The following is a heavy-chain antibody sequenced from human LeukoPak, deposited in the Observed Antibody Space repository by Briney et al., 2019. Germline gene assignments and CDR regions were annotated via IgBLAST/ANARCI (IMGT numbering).Heavy chain of an antibody. D-gene: IGHD3-10*01. CDR2: IYPGDSDT. J-gene: IGHJ5*02. V-gene: IGHV5-51*01. CDR1: GYSFTSYW. Sequence: GESLKISCKGSGYSFTSYWIGWVRQMPGKGLEWMGIIYPGDSDTRYSPSFQGQVTISADKSISTAYLQWSSLKASDTAMYYCARSPLPSGGFGEFSGWFDPWGQGTLVTVSS. CDR3: ARSPLPSGGFGEFSGWFDP.